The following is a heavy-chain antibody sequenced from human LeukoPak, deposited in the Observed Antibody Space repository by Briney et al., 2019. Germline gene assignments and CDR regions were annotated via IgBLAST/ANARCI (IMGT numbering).Heavy chain of an antibody. V-gene: IGHV3-30-3*01. CDR3: ARGVATMLNYFDY. J-gene: IGHJ4*02. D-gene: IGHD5-12*01. CDR1: GFHFSSFA. CDR2: ISYVGSNK. Sequence: GGSLRLSCVASGFHFSSFAMSWVRQAPGKGLEWVAVISYVGSNKYYADSVKGRFTISRDNSKNTLYLQMNSLRAEDTAVYYCARGVATMLNYFDYWGQGTLVTVSS.